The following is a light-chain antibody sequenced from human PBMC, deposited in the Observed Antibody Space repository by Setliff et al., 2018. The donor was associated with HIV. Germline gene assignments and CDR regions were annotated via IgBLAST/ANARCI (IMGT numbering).Light chain of an antibody. J-gene: IGLJ1*01. V-gene: IGLV2-23*01. Sequence: QSALTQPASVSGSPGQSITISCTGTSSDIGRYNLVSWYQQYPGKAPKLMIYQATKRPSGVSNRFSGSKSGNTAFLTTSGLQAEDEADYYCCSNTGSNTYVFGSGTKVTVL. CDR1: SSDIGRYNL. CDR2: QAT. CDR3: CSNTGSNTYV.